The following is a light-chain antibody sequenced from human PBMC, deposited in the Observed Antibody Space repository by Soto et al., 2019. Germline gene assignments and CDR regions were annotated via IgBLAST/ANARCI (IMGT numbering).Light chain of an antibody. CDR3: TSWDDSLYHVV. CDR2: RNN. CDR1: RSNIGSNY. V-gene: IGLV1-47*01. Sequence: QSVLTQPPSASGTPGQRVTFSCSGGRSNIGSNYVFWYQQFPGTAPKLLIYRNNQRPSGVPDRFSGSKSGTSASLAISGLRSEDDADYYCTSWDDSLYHVVFGGGTKVTVL. J-gene: IGLJ2*01.